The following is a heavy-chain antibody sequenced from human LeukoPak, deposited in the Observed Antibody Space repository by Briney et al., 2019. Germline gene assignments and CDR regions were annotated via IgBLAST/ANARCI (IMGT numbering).Heavy chain of an antibody. Sequence: PGGSLRLSCAASGFTVSSSYMSWVLQAPGKGLEWVSLIYSGGSTYYAASVKGRFTISRDNSKNTLYLQMNSLRPEDTAVYYCAKGYTYAYEYGGQGTLVTVSS. CDR3: AKGYTYAYEY. CDR2: IYSGGST. J-gene: IGHJ4*02. V-gene: IGHV3-53*01. CDR1: GFTVSSSY. D-gene: IGHD5-18*01.